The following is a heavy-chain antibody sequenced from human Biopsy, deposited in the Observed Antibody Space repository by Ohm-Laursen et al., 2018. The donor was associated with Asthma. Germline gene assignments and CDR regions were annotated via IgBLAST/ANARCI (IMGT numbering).Heavy chain of an antibody. Sequence: SLRLSCAASGFTFSSYGMHWVRPAPGKGLAWVAVISYDGGNKYYADSVKGRFTISRDNSKNTLYLQMNSLRAEDTAVYYCASQSSGPDFWSGYYYFDYWGQGTLVTVSS. CDR3: ASQSSGPDFWSGYYYFDY. CDR1: GFTFSSYG. CDR2: ISYDGGNK. J-gene: IGHJ4*02. D-gene: IGHD3-3*01. V-gene: IGHV3-30*03.